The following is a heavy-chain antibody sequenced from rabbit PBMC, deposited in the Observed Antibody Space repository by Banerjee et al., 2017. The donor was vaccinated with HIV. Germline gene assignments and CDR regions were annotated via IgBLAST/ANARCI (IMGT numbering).Heavy chain of an antibody. CDR3: ARGSDGSGWGRYFNL. J-gene: IGHJ4*01. CDR2: IDPIFGTT. Sequence: QLEESGGGLVQPGGSLKLSCKASGFDFNNYYMNWVRQAPGKGLEWIGYIDPIFGTTYYASWVNGRFTISSHNAQNTLYLQLNSLTVADTATYFCARGSDGSGWGRYFNLWGPGTL. CDR1: GFDFNNYY. V-gene: IGHV1S7*01. D-gene: IGHD4-1*01.